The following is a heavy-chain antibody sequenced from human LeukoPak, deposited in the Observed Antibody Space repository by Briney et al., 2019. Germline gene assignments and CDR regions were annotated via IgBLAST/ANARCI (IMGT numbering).Heavy chain of an antibody. J-gene: IGHJ4*02. CDR2: ISDSGGST. Sequence: GGTLRLSCAASGFTFSSYAMSWVRQAPGKGLEWVSAISDSGGSTYYADSVKGRFTISRDNSKNTLYLQMNSLRAEDTAVYYCAKGGRIVGAAAGGTFDYWGQGTLVTVSS. D-gene: IGHD6-13*01. CDR1: GFTFSSYA. CDR3: AKGGRIVGAAAGGTFDY. V-gene: IGHV3-23*01.